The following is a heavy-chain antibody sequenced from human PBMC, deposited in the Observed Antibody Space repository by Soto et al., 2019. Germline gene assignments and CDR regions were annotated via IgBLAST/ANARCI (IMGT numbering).Heavy chain of an antibody. J-gene: IGHJ4*01. CDR1: NGSISSRSSY. V-gene: IGHV4-39*01. CDR2: IYYIGNT. CDR3: GVQDYGAKGYYFEN. Sequence: QLQLQESGSGLVKPSETLSLTCIVSNGSISSRSSYWGWIRQTPGKGLEWIGSIYYIGNTYYNPSLKSRVNISIDTSKCQFCLKMNAVTAADTAVYFCGVQDYGAKGYYFENCG. D-gene: IGHD4-17*01.